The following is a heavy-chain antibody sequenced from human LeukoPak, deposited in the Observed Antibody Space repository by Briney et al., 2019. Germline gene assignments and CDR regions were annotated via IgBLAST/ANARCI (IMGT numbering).Heavy chain of an antibody. D-gene: IGHD3-10*01. V-gene: IGHV1-46*01. Sequence: GASVKVSCKASGYTFTSYYMHWVRQAPGQGLEWMGIINPSGGSTSYAQKFQGRVTMTRDTSTSTVYMELSSLRSEDTAVYYSAREPSEVPRGGSDPQITMVRGVMTLSAFDIWGQGTMVTVSS. J-gene: IGHJ3*02. CDR2: INPSGGST. CDR3: AREPSEVPRGGSDPQITMVRGVMTLSAFDI. CDR1: GYTFTSYY.